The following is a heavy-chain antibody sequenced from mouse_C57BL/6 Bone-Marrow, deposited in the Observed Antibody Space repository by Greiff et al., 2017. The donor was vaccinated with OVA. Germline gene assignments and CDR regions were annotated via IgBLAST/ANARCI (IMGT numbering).Heavy chain of an antibody. CDR2: FDPSDSYT. D-gene: IGHD2-1*01. Sequence: VQLQQPGAELVKPGASVKLSCKASGYTFTSYWMHWVKQRPGQGLEWIGEFDPSDSYTNYNQKFKGKATLTVDTSSSPAYMQRSSLTSEDSAVYYCARSQGNPFAYWGQGTLVTVSA. CDR3: ARSQGNPFAY. CDR1: GYTFTSYW. V-gene: IGHV1-50*01. J-gene: IGHJ3*01.